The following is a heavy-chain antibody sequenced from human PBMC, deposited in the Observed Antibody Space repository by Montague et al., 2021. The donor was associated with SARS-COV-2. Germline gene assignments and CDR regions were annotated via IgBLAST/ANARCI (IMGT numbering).Heavy chain of an antibody. Sequence: SETLSLTCTISGGSKRRYYWTWIRQLPGKELEWIGSIYDSGGARYNPSLKSRVSISVDAAKNQSSLRVTSVTAADTAVYFCARRGTGNYEVLDYWGQGILVTVSS. V-gene: IGHV4-59*01. CDR2: IYDSGGA. D-gene: IGHD3-3*01. CDR1: GGSKRRYY. J-gene: IGHJ4*02. CDR3: ARRGTGNYEVLDY.